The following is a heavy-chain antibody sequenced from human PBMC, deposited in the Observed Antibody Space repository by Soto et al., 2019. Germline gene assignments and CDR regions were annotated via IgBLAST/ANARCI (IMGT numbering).Heavy chain of an antibody. V-gene: IGHV3-7*01. Sequence: EVQLVESGGGLVQPGGSLRLSCVASGFSFRSYWMTWVRQAPGKGLEWVANINQDGSEKYYVDSVKGRFTFSRDNAKNSVYLQMNSLRVEDTAVYYCARAHTRNNYYAMDVWGQGTTVTVSS. J-gene: IGHJ6*02. CDR3: ARAHTRNNYYAMDV. CDR2: INQDGSEK. D-gene: IGHD2-15*01. CDR1: GFSFRSYW.